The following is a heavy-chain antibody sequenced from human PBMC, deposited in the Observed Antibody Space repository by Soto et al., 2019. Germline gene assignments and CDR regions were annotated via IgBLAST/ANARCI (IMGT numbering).Heavy chain of an antibody. Sequence: QVQLVQSGAEVKKPGSSVKVSCKASGGTFSSYAISWVRQAPGQGLEWMGGIIPIFGTANYAQKFQGRVTITADESTSXXYMELSSLRSEDTAVYYCARDQGYTAMVGPYYFDYWGQGTLVTVSS. J-gene: IGHJ4*02. D-gene: IGHD5-18*01. V-gene: IGHV1-69*12. CDR3: ARDQGYTAMVGPYYFDY. CDR1: GGTFSSYA. CDR2: IIPIFGTA.